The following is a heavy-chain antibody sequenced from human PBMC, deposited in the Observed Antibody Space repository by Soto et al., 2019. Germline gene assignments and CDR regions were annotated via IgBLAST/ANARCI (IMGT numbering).Heavy chain of an antibody. D-gene: IGHD3-10*01. V-gene: IGHV1-18*01. Sequence: QVPLVQSGAEVKKPGASVKVSCKASGYTFTNYGITWVRQAPGQGLEWMGWISAYNGNTNYAQKLQGRVTMTTDTSTSTAYMELRSLRSDDTAVYYCARGSFLVRGAILNWYFDLWGRGTLVTVSS. CDR2: ISAYNGNT. CDR1: GYTFTNYG. CDR3: ARGSFLVRGAILNWYFDL. J-gene: IGHJ2*01.